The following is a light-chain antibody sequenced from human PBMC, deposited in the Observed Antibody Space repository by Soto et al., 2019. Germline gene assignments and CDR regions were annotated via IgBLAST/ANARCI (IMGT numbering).Light chain of an antibody. CDR1: QSVTTW. J-gene: IGKJ5*01. CDR2: KAS. V-gene: IGKV1-5*03. Sequence: DIQMTQSPSTLSASVGDRVTITCRASQSVTTWLAWYQQKPGKAPKLLIYKASTLKSGVPSRFSGSGSGTEFTLTISSLQPDDFAVYYCQQYGSSPFGQGTRLEIK. CDR3: QQYGSSP.